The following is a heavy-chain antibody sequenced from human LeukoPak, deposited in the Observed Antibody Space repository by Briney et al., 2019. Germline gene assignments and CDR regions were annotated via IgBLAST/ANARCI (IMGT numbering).Heavy chain of an antibody. Sequence: GGSLRLSCAASEFTFSDAWMTWVRQAPGKGLECVGFIQSKTDGGTTDSAAPVKGRFTVSRDDSKNTLYLQMNSLKTEDTAVYYCTTWSSQFDYWGQGTLVTVSS. D-gene: IGHD6-6*01. V-gene: IGHV3-15*01. CDR3: TTWSSQFDY. CDR1: EFTFSDAW. J-gene: IGHJ4*02. CDR2: IQSKTDGGTT.